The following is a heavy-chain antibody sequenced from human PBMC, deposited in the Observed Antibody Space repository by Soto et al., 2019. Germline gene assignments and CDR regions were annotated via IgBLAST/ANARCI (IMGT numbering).Heavy chain of an antibody. CDR3: VRGRSHDHKSTTPPIFDP. J-gene: IGHJ5*02. V-gene: IGHV3-13*01. CDR2: IGTLGDK. Sequence: GVSLRRSCAPSQFIFDRYDMHWVRQATGKALEWVSGIGTLGDKYYSASVRGRFTIIRENAKNSVHLQMNALTDGDTGLYYCVRGRSHDHKSTTPPIFDPSRPGTLVTVYS. CDR1: QFIFDRYD. D-gene: IGHD4-4*01.